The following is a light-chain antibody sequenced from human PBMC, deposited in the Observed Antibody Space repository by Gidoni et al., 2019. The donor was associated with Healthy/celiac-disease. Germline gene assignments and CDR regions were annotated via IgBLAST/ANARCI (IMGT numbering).Light chain of an antibody. V-gene: IGLV1-40*01. Sequence: QSVLTQPPSVSGAPGQRVTISCTGSSSNIGAGYDVHWYQELPGTPPKLLIYGNSNRPTGVPDRFSGSKSGTSASLAITGLQAEDEADYYCQSYDSSLSLYVFGTGTKVTVL. CDR3: QSYDSSLSLYV. CDR2: GNS. CDR1: SSNIGAGYD. J-gene: IGLJ1*01.